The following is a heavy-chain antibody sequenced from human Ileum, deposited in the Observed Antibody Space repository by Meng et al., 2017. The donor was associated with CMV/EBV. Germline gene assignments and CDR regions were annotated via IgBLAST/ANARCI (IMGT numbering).Heavy chain of an antibody. CDR2: INPKTGAT. Sequence: ASVKVSCKASGYLFTDYYVHWVRQAPGQGLEWVGWINPKTGATNNAQKFQGRVSVTRDTSINTVYMELSRLRSDDTAVYYCARDYDRYYGAASYFYYYYAMDVWGRGTTVTVSS. J-gene: IGHJ6*02. D-gene: IGHD3-10*01. CDR1: GYLFTDYY. V-gene: IGHV1-2*02. CDR3: ARDYDRYYGAASYFYYYYAMDV.